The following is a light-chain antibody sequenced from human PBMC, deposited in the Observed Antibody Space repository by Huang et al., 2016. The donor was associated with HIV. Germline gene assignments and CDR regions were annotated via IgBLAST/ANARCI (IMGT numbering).Light chain of an antibody. Sequence: EIVMTQSPATLSVSPGERATLSCRASQSVSSNLAWYQQKPGQTPRLLIYCAATRATSIPARFSGSGSGTEFTLTISRLQSEDFAVYYCQQYNNWPPLTFGGGTKVEIK. CDR1: QSVSSN. CDR3: QQYNNWPPLT. V-gene: IGKV3-15*01. J-gene: IGKJ4*01. CDR2: CAA.